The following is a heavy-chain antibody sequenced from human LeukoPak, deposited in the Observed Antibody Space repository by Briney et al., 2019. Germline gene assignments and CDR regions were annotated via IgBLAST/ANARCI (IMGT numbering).Heavy chain of an antibody. CDR1: GGSFSGYY. Sequence: SETLSLTCAVYGGSFSGYYWSWIRQPPGKGLEWIGEINHSGSTNYNPSLKSRVTISVDTSENQFSLKLSSVTAADTAVYYCARGSLKSSSYQHWGQGTLVTVSS. J-gene: IGHJ1*01. D-gene: IGHD6-13*01. CDR2: INHSGST. CDR3: ARGSLKSSSYQH. V-gene: IGHV4-34*01.